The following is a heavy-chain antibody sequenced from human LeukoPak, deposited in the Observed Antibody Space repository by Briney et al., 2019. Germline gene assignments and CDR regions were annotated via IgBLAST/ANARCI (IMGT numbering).Heavy chain of an antibody. CDR2: ISGSGGST. D-gene: IGHD3-3*01. J-gene: IGHJ3*02. CDR3: VKDLGWGSFDI. CDR1: GFTFSSYA. Sequence: GGSLRLSCAASGFTFSSYAMSWVRQAPGKGLEWVSAISGSGGSTYYADSVKGRFTFSRDNSKNTLYLQMNSLSAEDTAVYYCVKDLGWGSFDIWGQGTMVTVSS. V-gene: IGHV3-23*01.